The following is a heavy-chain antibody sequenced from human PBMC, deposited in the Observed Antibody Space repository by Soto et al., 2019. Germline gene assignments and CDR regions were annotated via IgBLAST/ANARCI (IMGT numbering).Heavy chain of an antibody. Sequence: SETLSLTCTVSGGSISSGGYYWSWLRQHPGKGLEWIGYIYYSGSTYYNPSLKSRVTISVDTSKNQFSLKLSSVTAADTAVYYCAREEYQLLFGNSGGFDPWGQGTLVTVSS. CDR1: GGSISSGGYY. CDR2: IYYSGST. V-gene: IGHV4-31*03. CDR3: AREEYQLLFGNSGGFDP. D-gene: IGHD2-2*01. J-gene: IGHJ5*02.